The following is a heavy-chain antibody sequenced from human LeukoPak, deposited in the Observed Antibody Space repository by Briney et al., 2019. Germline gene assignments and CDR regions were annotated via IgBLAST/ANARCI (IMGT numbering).Heavy chain of an antibody. CDR2: ISGSGGST. CDR1: GFTFSSYA. J-gene: IGHJ4*02. V-gene: IGHV3-23*01. D-gene: IGHD3-22*01. Sequence: PGGSLRLSCAASGFTFSSYAMSWVRQAPGKGLEWVSAISGSGGSTYYADSVKGRFTISRDNSKNTLYLQMNSLRAEDTAVYYCAKGSYYYGSGSPYDSSGYYSSWGQGTLVTVSS. CDR3: AKGSYYYGSGSPYDSSGYYSS.